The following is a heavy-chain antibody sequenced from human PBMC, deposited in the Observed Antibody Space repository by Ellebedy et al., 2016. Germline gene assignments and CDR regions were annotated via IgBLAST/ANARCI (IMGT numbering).Heavy chain of an antibody. Sequence: GGSLRLSCAASGFTFSSYAMHWVRQAPGKGLEWVAVISYDGSNKYYADSVKGRFTISRDNSKNTLYLQMNSLRAEDTAAYYCATNLYYYDSSAPRGHDAFDIWGQGTMVTVSS. CDR2: ISYDGSNK. V-gene: IGHV3-30-3*01. CDR3: ATNLYYYDSSAPRGHDAFDI. D-gene: IGHD3-22*01. J-gene: IGHJ3*02. CDR1: GFTFSSYA.